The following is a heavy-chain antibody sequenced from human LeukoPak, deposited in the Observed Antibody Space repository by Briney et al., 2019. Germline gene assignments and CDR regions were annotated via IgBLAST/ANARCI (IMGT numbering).Heavy chain of an antibody. J-gene: IGHJ4*02. D-gene: IGHD3-10*01. V-gene: IGHV6-1*01. CDR1: GDSVSSNSAA. CDR3: ARGPTYYYGSGSLNGYFDY. Sequence: SQTLSLTCAISGDSVSSNSAAWNWIRQSPSRGLEWLGRTYYRSKWYNDYAVSVKRRITINPDTSKKQFSLQLNSVTPEDTAVYYCARGPTYYYGSGSLNGYFDYWGQGTLVTVSS. CDR2: TYYRSKWYN.